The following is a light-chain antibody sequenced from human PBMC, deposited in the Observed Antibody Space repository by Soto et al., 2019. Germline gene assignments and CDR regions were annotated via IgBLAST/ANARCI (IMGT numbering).Light chain of an antibody. CDR3: LQHATYPYI. CDR2: AAS. Sequence: IQMPQSPSSLSASVGDRVTFTCRASQGIRNDLGWYQQKPGRAPEGLIYAASHLQSGFPSRISSSGSGTEFTLTISSLRPEDFATYYCLQHATYPYIFGHRTKVEIK. J-gene: IGKJ2*01. V-gene: IGKV1-17*01. CDR1: QGIRND.